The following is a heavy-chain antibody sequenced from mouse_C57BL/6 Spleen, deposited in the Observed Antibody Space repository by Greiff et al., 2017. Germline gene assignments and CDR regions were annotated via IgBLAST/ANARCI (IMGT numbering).Heavy chain of an antibody. CDR3: ARNYDYGGYFDV. Sequence: QVQLQQSGAELVRPGTSVKVSCKASGYAFTNYLIEWVKQRPGQGLEWIGVINPGSGGTNFNEKFKGKATLTADKSSSTAYMQLSSLTSEDSAVYFCARNYDYGGYFDVWGTGTTVTVSS. V-gene: IGHV1-54*01. CDR1: GYAFTNYL. J-gene: IGHJ1*03. D-gene: IGHD2-4*01. CDR2: INPGSGGT.